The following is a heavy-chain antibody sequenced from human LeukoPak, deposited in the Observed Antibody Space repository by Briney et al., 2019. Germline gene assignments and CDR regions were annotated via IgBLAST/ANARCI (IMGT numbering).Heavy chain of an antibody. CDR1: GGTSKLFA. V-gene: IGHV1-69*05. J-gene: IGHJ4*02. CDR3: AREIFHSTSGISQGFDY. D-gene: IGHD3-3*01. Sequence: GASVKVYCKTSGGTSKLFAVNWVRQAPGQGLEWMGVIKPMFGTGSIHNTATAAYGQKFQGRLTITTDESTTTAYMELNSLRSGDTAVYFCAREIFHSTSGISQGFDYWGQGTLITVSS. CDR2: IKPMFGTG.